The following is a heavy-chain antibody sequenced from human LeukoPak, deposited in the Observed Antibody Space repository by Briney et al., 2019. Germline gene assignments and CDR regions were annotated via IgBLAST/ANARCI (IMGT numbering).Heavy chain of an antibody. CDR3: ARHSRGSNDY. D-gene: IGHD5-12*01. J-gene: IGHJ4*02. Sequence: GESLKISCQGSGYTFNAYWIGWVRQMPGKGLEWMGVIYASDSEIRYSPSFQGQVTISVDKSISTAYLQWSSLKASDTAMYYCARHSRGSNDYWGQGTLVTVSS. CDR2: IYASDSEI. CDR1: GYTFNAYW. V-gene: IGHV5-51*01.